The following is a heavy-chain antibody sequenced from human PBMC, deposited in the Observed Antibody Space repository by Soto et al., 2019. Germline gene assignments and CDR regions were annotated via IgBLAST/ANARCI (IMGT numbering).Heavy chain of an antibody. J-gene: IGHJ6*02. CDR3: ARGTYYYDSSGYYYPDYYYYGMDV. CDR2: IYYSGNT. V-gene: IGHV4-31*03. D-gene: IGHD3-22*01. CDR1: GGSISSGGYY. Sequence: SETLSLTCTVSGGSISSGGYYWSWFRQHPGKGLEWIGYIYYSGNTYYNPSLKSRVTISEDTSKNQFSLKLSSVTAADTAVYYCARGTYYYDSSGYYYPDYYYYGMDVWGQGTTVTVSS.